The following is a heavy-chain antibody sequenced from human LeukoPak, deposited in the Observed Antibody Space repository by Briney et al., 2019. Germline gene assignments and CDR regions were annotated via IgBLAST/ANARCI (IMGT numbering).Heavy chain of an antibody. CDR1: GGSISSYY. Sequence: SETLSLTCTVSGGSISSYYWSWIRQPPGKGLEWIGYIYYSGSTNYNPSLKSRVTMSLDTSKNQFSLKLTSVIAADTAVYYCARGYDFWSGQNWFDPWGQGTLVTVSS. CDR3: ARGYDFWSGQNWFDP. CDR2: IYYSGST. D-gene: IGHD3-3*01. J-gene: IGHJ5*02. V-gene: IGHV4-59*01.